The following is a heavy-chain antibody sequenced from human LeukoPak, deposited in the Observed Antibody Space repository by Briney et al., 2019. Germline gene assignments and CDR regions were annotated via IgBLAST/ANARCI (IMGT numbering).Heavy chain of an antibody. D-gene: IGHD4-17*01. CDR2: INPSSGST. CDR3: ARAQGTTSYYDAFDI. CDR1: GYTFTNYY. Sequence: ASVKVSCKASGYTFTNYYMHWVRQAPGQGLEWMGIINPSSGSTDYAQKFQGRVTMTRDTSTSTVYMELSSLRSEDTAVYYCARAQGTTSYYDAFDIWGQGTMVTVSS. J-gene: IGHJ3*02. V-gene: IGHV1-46*03.